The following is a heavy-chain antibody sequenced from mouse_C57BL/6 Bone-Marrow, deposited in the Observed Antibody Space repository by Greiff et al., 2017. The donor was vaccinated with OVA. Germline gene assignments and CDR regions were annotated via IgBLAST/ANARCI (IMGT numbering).Heavy chain of an antibody. CDR1: GYTFTDYY. CDR3: ATTYGNYGRDY. Sequence: EVQLQQSGPELVKPGASVKISCKASGYTFTDYYMNWVKQSHGKSLEWIGDINPNNGGTSYNQKFKGKATLTVDKSSSTAYMELRSLTSEDSAVYYCATTYGNYGRDYWGQGTSVTVSS. CDR2: INPNNGGT. V-gene: IGHV1-26*01. J-gene: IGHJ4*01. D-gene: IGHD2-1*01.